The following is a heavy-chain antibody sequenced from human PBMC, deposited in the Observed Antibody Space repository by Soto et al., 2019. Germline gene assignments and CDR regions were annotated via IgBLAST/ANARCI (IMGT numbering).Heavy chain of an antibody. CDR1: GGSISSYY. CDR2: IYYSGST. D-gene: IGHD3-22*01. V-gene: IGHV4-59*01. Sequence: SETLSLTCTVSGGSISSYYWSWIRQPPGKGLEWIGYIYYSGSTNYNPSLKSRVTISVDTSKNQFSLKLSSVTAADTAVYYCARIYDSSGYYPNWFDPWGQGTLVTVSS. J-gene: IGHJ5*02. CDR3: ARIYDSSGYYPNWFDP.